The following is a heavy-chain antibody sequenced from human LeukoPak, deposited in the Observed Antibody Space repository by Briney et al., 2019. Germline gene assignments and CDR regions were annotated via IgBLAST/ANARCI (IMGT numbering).Heavy chain of an antibody. Sequence: SETLSLTCSVSGYSISSAYYWGWIRQPPGKGLEWIGTMYHSGSTNYNPSLKSRVTISVDTSKNQFSLKLSSVTAADTAVYYCARVSGRFTWYFDLWGRGTLVTVSS. V-gene: IGHV4-38-2*02. CDR3: ARVSGRFTWYFDL. J-gene: IGHJ2*01. CDR1: GYSISSAYY. CDR2: MYHSGST.